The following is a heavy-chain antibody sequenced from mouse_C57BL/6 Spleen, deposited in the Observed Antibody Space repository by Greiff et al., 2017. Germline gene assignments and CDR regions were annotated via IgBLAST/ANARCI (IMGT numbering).Heavy chain of an antibody. J-gene: IGHJ4*01. V-gene: IGHV1-53*01. CDR1: GYTFTSYW. Sequence: QVQLQQPGTELVKPGASVKLSCKASGYTFTSYWMHWVKQRPGQGLEWIGNINPSKGGTNYNEKFKSKATLTVDKSSSTAYMHLSSLTSEASAVYYCARGFTTGVAYYAMDYWGQGTSVTVSS. CDR2: INPSKGGT. CDR3: ARGFTTGVAYYAMDY. D-gene: IGHD1-1*01.